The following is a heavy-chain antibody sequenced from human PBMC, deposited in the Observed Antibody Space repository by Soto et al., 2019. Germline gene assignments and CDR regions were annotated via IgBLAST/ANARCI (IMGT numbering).Heavy chain of an antibody. J-gene: IGHJ6*02. CDR1: GGSISSGDYY. Sequence: PSETLSLTCTVSGGSISSGDYYWSWIRQPPGKGLEWIGYIYYSGSTYYNPSLKSRVTISVDTPKNQFSLKLSSVTAADTAVYYCARDNILGILYGAMDVWGQGTTVTVSS. CDR2: IYYSGST. D-gene: IGHD3-3*01. CDR3: ARDNILGILYGAMDV. V-gene: IGHV4-30-4*01.